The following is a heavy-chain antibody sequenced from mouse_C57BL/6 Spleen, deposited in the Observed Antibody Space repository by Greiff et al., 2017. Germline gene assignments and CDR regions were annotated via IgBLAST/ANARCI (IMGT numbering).Heavy chain of an antibody. Sequence: EVMLVVSEGGLVQPGSSMKLSCTSSGFTFSDYYMAWVRQVPEKGLEWVANINYDGSSTYYLVSLMSRFIISSVTAKNILYLQMSSLKSEDTAAYYCARAWLPTYAMDYWGQGTSVTVSS. CDR1: GFTFSDYY. J-gene: IGHJ4*01. V-gene: IGHV5-16*01. CDR2: INYDGSST. D-gene: IGHD2-2*01. CDR3: ARAWLPTYAMDY.